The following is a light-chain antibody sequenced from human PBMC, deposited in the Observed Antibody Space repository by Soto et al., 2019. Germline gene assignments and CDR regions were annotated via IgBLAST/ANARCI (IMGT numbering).Light chain of an antibody. V-gene: IGKV1-27*01. J-gene: IGKJ3*01. CDR3: KKYNSGRLT. CDR2: AAS. Sequence: DIQMTQSPSSLSASVGDRVTITCRASQGIGNYLAWYQQKPGTVPKLLIYAASTLQSGVPSRFSGSGSGTDFTLTISSLQPEDVATYYCKKYNSGRLTFGPGTKVDLK. CDR1: QGIGNY.